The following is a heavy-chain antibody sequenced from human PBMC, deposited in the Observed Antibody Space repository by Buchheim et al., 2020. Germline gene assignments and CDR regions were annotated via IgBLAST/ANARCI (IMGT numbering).Heavy chain of an antibody. D-gene: IGHD6-6*01. CDR2: IFYTGST. Sequence: QLQLQESGPGLVKPSETLSLTCTVSGGSISSSNHYWGWIRQPPGKGLEWIGSIFYTGSTYHNPSLQSRVTISVDRSRNQFSLKLSSVTAADTAVYYCASDSSSSFAFDIWGQGT. CDR3: ASDSSSSFAFDI. V-gene: IGHV4-39*01. CDR1: GGSISSSNHY. J-gene: IGHJ3*02.